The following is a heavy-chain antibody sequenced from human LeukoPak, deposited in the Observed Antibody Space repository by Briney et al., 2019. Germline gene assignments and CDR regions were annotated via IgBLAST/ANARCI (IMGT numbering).Heavy chain of an antibody. J-gene: IGHJ2*01. V-gene: IGHV3-48*03. CDR2: ISSSGSTI. CDR3: ARDLRAGGTWSYGVYFDL. CDR1: GFTFSSYE. Sequence: GGSLRLSCAASGFTFSSYEMNWVRQAPGKGLEWVSYISSSGSTIYYADSVKGRFTISRDNAKNSLYLLLNSLTPEDTAVYYCARDLRAGGTWSYGVYFDLWGRGTLVTVSS. D-gene: IGHD4-17*01.